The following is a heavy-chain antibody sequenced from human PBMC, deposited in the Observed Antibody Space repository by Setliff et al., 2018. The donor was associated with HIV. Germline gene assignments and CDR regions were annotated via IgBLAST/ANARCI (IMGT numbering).Heavy chain of an antibody. Sequence: SETLSLTCVVSDDSFSNYDWTWIRQPPGKALEWIGYISSSGTTNYNPSLRSRVTISIETSNTRFSLWLRSVTAAATATYFCARLGRAIDDGGSSLRLDFWGQGMLVTVSS. CDR1: DDSFSNYD. CDR2: ISSSGTT. D-gene: IGHD2-15*01. CDR3: ARLGRAIDDGGSSLRLDF. J-gene: IGHJ4*02. V-gene: IGHV4-4*09.